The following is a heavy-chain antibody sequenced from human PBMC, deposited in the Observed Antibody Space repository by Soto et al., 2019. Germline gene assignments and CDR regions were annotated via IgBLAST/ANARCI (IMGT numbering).Heavy chain of an antibody. CDR2: IFSSGST. CDR1: GGSINTFY. CDR3: AREGSYSAYNFAHGIQLWSFDF. Sequence: SETLSLTCTVSGGSINTFYWSWVRQPAGKGLEWIGRIFSSGSTSFNPSLKSRVAMSVDTSKNHFSLNLSSVTAADMAVYYCAREGSYSAYNFAHGIQLWSFDFWGQGALVTVSS. J-gene: IGHJ4*02. D-gene: IGHD5-12*01. V-gene: IGHV4-4*07.